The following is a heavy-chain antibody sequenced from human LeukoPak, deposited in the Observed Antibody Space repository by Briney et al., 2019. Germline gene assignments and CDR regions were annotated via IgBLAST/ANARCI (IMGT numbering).Heavy chain of an antibody. D-gene: IGHD3-22*01. Sequence: GGSLRLSCAASGFTFNIYEMNWVRQAPGKGLEWVSYISSSGSTIYYADSVKGRFTISRDNAKNSLYLQMNSLRAEDTAVYYCARVYYDTSGYYSLDYWGQGTLVTVSS. V-gene: IGHV3-48*03. J-gene: IGHJ4*02. CDR1: GFTFNIYE. CDR2: ISSSGSTI. CDR3: ARVYYDTSGYYSLDY.